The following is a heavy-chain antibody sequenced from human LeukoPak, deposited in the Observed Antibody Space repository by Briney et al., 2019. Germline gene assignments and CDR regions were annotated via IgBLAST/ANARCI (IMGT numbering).Heavy chain of an antibody. CDR3: ANEGTYYDSNGYYTH. V-gene: IGHV3-23*01. J-gene: IGHJ4*02. CDR1: VLTFSSFA. CDR2: VSGSGGAT. D-gene: IGHD6-25*01. Sequence: GGCLRLSCVASVLTFSSFAMRWVRQAPGKGLEWVSSVSGSGGATYYAGSVKGRFTISRDNSKNTRFLQMSSLRVADTAIYYYANEGTYYDSNGYYTHWGQGTLVAVSS.